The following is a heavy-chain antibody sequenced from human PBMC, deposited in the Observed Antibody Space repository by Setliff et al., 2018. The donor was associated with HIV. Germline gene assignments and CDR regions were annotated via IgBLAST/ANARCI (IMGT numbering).Heavy chain of an antibody. J-gene: IGHJ4*02. D-gene: IGHD6-6*01. V-gene: IGHV1-69*10. CDR3: AREVAARPYFDF. CDR2: MVPVIGAA. Sequence: VKVSCKASGGSFSSYGINWLRQAPGQGLEWMGGMVPVIGAAQYAQKFQGRVTITADRVTSTAYMELTSLTSDDTAVYYCAREVAARPYFDFWGQGTLVTVSS. CDR1: GGSFSSYG.